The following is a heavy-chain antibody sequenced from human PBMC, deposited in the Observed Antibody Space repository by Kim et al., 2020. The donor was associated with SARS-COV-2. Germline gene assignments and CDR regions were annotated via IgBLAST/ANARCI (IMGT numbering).Heavy chain of an antibody. D-gene: IGHD2-2*02. CDR1: GFTFSSYG. V-gene: IGHV3-33*05. CDR3: ARDPNSDIVVVPAAIRKYYFDY. Sequence: GGSLRLSCAASGFTFSSYGMHWVRQAPGKGLEWVAVISYDGSNKYYADSVKGRFTISRDNSKNTMYLQMNSPRAEDTAVYYCARDPNSDIVVVPAAIRKYYFDYWGQGTLVTVSS. J-gene: IGHJ4*02. CDR2: ISYDGSNK.